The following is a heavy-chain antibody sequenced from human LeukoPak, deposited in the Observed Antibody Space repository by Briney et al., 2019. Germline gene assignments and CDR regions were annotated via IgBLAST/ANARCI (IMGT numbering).Heavy chain of an antibody. Sequence: PGGSLRLSCAASGFTFSSYWMHWVRQAPGKGLVWVSRINSDGSSTSYAASVKGRFTISRDNAKNTLHLQMNSLRAEDTAVYYCARDQYSHGSVDYWGQGTLVTVSS. CDR3: ARDQYSHGSVDY. CDR2: INSDGSST. V-gene: IGHV3-74*01. D-gene: IGHD5-18*01. J-gene: IGHJ4*02. CDR1: GFTFSSYW.